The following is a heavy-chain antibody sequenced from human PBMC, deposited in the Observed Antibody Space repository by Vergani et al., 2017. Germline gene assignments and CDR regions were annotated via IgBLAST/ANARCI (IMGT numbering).Heavy chain of an antibody. J-gene: IGHJ4*02. CDR3: ARLSLGYGDVPHGDY. V-gene: IGHV4-39*01. Sequence: QLQLQESGPGLVKPSETLSLTCTVSGGSISSSSYYWGWIRQPPGKGLEWIGSSYYSGSTYYNPSLKSRVTISVDTSKNQFSLKLSSVTAADTAVYYCARLSLGYGDVPHGDYWGQGTLVTVSS. CDR2: SYYSGST. D-gene: IGHD4-17*01. CDR1: GGSISSSSYY.